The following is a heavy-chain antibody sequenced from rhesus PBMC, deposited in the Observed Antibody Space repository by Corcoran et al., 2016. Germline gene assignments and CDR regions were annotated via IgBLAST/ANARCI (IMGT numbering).Heavy chain of an antibody. D-gene: IGHD4-23*01. Sequence: QVQLQESGPGVVKPSETLSLTCAVSGGSISSGYDWSLIRQPPGKGLEWIGYSYESSGSTNYNPSLENRVTISKDEAKNQFSMKLSSVTAAGTAVYYCATRGEYSHVFDYWGQGVLVTVSS. J-gene: IGHJ4*01. CDR2: SYESSGST. CDR3: ATRGEYSHVFDY. CDR1: GGSISSGYD. V-gene: IGHV4-76*01.